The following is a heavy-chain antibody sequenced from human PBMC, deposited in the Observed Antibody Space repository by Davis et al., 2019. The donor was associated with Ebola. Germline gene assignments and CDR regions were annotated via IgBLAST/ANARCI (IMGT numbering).Heavy chain of an antibody. CDR1: GFTFSSYA. V-gene: IGHV3-30-3*01. Sequence: GESLKISCAASGFTFSSYAMHWVRQAPGKGLEWVAVISYDGSNKYYADSVKGRFTISRDNSKNTLYLQMNSLRAEDTAVYYCAKAKGGSYSYNWFDPWGQGTLVTVSS. CDR2: ISYDGSNK. J-gene: IGHJ5*02. D-gene: IGHD1-26*01. CDR3: AKAKGGSYSYNWFDP.